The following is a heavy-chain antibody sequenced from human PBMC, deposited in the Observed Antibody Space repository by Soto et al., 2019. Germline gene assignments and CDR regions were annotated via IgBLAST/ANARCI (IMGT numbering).Heavy chain of an antibody. J-gene: IGHJ5*02. D-gene: IGHD3-10*01. V-gene: IGHV1-18*01. CDR1: GYTFTSYG. CDR3: ARVFRKLYGWGSYLENWFAP. Sequence: ASVKVSCKASGYTFTSYGISWVRQAPGQGLEWMGWISAYNGNTNYAQKLQGRVTMTTDTSTSTAYMELRSLRSDDTAVYYCARVFRKLYGWGSYLENWFAPGGRGTLVTVPS. CDR2: ISAYNGNT.